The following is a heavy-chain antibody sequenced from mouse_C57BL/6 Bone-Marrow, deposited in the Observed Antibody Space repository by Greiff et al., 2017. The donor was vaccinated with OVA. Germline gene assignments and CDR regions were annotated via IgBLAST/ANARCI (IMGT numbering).Heavy chain of an antibody. CDR3: ARSHSHWYFDV. Sequence: VQLQQSGAELARPGASVKMSCKASGYTFTSYTMHWVKQRPGQGLEWIGYINPSSGYTKYNQKFKDKATLTADKSSSTAYMQLSSLTSEDSAVYYCARSHSHWYFDVWGTGTTVTVSS. V-gene: IGHV1-4*01. J-gene: IGHJ1*03. CDR1: GYTFTSYT. CDR2: INPSSGYT.